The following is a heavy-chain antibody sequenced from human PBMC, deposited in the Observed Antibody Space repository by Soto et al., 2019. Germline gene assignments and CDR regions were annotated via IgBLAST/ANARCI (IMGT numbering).Heavy chain of an antibody. V-gene: IGHV3-23*01. CDR1: GFTFSSYA. D-gene: IGHD6-19*01. CDR2: IGGSGGST. Sequence: EVQLLESGGGLVQPGGSLRLSCAASGFTFSSYAMSWVRQAPGKGLEWVSAIGGSGGSTYYADSVKGRFTISRDNSKNTLYLQMNSLRAEDTAVYYCARRSSGWYFAYWGQGTLVTVSS. CDR3: ARRSSGWYFAY. J-gene: IGHJ4*02.